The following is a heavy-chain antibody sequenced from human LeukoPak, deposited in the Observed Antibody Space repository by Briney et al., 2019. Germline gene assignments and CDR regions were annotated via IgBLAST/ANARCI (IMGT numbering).Heavy chain of an antibody. CDR1: GFTFGTYA. CDR2: ITSSGGST. J-gene: IGHJ2*01. CDR3: ARNDRNIWYFDL. D-gene: IGHD1-14*01. Sequence: PGGSLRLSCAASGFTFGTYAMSWVRQAPEKGLEWVSGITSSGGSTYNAGSVKGRFTISRDNSKNTLYLQMNSLRAEDTAVYYCARNDRNIWYFDLWGRGTLVTVSS. V-gene: IGHV3-23*01.